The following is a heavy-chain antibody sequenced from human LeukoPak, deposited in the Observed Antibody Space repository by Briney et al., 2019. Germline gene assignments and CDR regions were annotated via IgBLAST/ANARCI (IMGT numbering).Heavy chain of an antibody. CDR3: AKGYISPT. J-gene: IGHJ5*02. CDR2: ISWNSGSI. V-gene: IGHV3-9*01. D-gene: IGHD1-14*01. CDR1: GFTFDDYA. Sequence: GGSLRLSCAASGFTFDDYAMHWVRQAPGKGLEWVSGISWNSGSIGYAVSVKGRFTISRDNAKNSLYLQMNSLRGEDTALYYCAKGYISPTWGQGTLVTVSS.